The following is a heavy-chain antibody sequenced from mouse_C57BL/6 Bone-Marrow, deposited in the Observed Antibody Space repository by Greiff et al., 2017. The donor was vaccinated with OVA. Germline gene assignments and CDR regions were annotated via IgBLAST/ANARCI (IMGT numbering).Heavy chain of an antibody. D-gene: IGHD1-1*01. V-gene: IGHV5-17*01. Sequence: EVHLVESGGGLVKPGGSLKLSCAASGFTFSDYGMHWVRQAPEKGLEWVAYISSGSSTIYYADTVKGRFTISRDNAKNTLFLQMTSLRSEDTAMYYCSFTVVAKMDYWGQGTSVTVSS. CDR2: ISSGSSTI. J-gene: IGHJ4*01. CDR1: GFTFSDYG. CDR3: SFTVVAKMDY.